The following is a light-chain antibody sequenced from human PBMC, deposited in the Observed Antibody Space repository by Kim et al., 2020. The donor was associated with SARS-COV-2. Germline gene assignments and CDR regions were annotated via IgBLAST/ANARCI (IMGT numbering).Light chain of an antibody. V-gene: IGLV3-1*01. J-gene: IGLJ3*02. Sequence: SVSAGQTASITCSGDKLGDKYACWYQQKPGQSPVLVIYQDSKRPSGIPERFSGYNSGNTATLTISGTQAMDEADYYCQAWDSSTAVFGGGTQLTVL. CDR2: QDS. CDR1: KLGDKY. CDR3: QAWDSSTAV.